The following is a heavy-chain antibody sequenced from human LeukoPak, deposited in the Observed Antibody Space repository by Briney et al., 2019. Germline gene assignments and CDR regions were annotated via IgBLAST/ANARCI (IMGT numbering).Heavy chain of an antibody. J-gene: IGHJ4*02. V-gene: IGHV3-74*01. Sequence: GGSLRLSCAASGFTFSSYWMHWVRQIPGKGLVWVSRINSAGTSTDYADSVKGRFTVSRDSATNTLYLQMNSLRAEDTAVYYCARGGQLDYFDYWGQGTLVTVSS. CDR3: ARGGQLDYFDY. CDR2: INSAGTST. CDR1: GFTFSSYW. D-gene: IGHD6-6*01.